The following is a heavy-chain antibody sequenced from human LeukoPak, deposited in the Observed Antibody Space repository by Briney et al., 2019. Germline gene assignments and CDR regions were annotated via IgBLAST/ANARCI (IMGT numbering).Heavy chain of an antibody. CDR3: ARFSDLGYCSGGSCYPSPGFDY. Sequence: SETLSLTCAVYGGSFSGYYWSWIRQPPGKGLEWIGEINHSGSTNHNPSLKSRVTISVDTSKNQFSLKLSCVTAADTAVYYCARFSDLGYCSGGSCYPSPGFDYWGQGTLVTVSS. D-gene: IGHD2-15*01. J-gene: IGHJ4*02. CDR1: GGSFSGYY. CDR2: INHSGST. V-gene: IGHV4-34*01.